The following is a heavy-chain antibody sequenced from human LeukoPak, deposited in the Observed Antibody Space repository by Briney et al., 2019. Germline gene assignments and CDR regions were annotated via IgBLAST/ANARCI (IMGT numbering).Heavy chain of an antibody. V-gene: IGHV3-23*01. CDR2: ISGSGGST. Sequence: PGGSLRLSRTASKFSFRNYAMSGVRQAPVKGLEWVSVISGSGGSTYYADSVKGRFTISRDNSKDTLFLQMNSLRTEDTAVYYCAKRSNFWTGYLDYWGQGTLVTVSS. CDR1: KFSFRNYA. J-gene: IGHJ4*02. D-gene: IGHD3/OR15-3a*01. CDR3: AKRSNFWTGYLDY.